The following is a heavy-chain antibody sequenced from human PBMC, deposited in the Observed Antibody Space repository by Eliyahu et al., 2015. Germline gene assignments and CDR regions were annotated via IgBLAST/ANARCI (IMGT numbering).Heavy chain of an antibody. CDR2: IYWDDDK. CDR1: GFSLSTSXVG. CDR3: AHVGAVDLPGDVVPAALTFHFDY. J-gene: IGHJ4*02. V-gene: IGHV2-5*02. D-gene: IGHD2-2*01. Sequence: QITLKESGPTLVKPTQTLTLTXTFSGFSLSTSXVGVXXIXQPPGKAXEWLALIYWDDDKRYSPSLKSRLTITKDTSKNQVVLTMTNMDPVDTATYYCAHVGAVDLPGDVVPAALTFHFDYWGQGTLVTVSS.